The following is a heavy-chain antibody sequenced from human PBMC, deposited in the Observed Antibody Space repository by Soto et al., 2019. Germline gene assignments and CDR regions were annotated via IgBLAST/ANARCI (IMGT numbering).Heavy chain of an antibody. J-gene: IGHJ4*02. CDR3: ATTRGLGVGGGFDY. D-gene: IGHD1-26*01. V-gene: IGHV4-39*01. CDR1: GGSITRRSSY. CDR2: FYDGNT. Sequence: SETLSLTCIVSGGSITRRSSYWAWSRQPPGKGQGWVGTFYDGNTYHNPALRSRITIAVDTSKNLFTLKVNSVAAADTAFYYCATTRGLGVGGGFDYWGQGMLVTVSS.